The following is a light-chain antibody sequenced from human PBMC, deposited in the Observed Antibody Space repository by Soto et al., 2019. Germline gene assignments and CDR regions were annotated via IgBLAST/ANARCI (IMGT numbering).Light chain of an antibody. CDR3: LQYIHYPLT. CDR1: QTIDRW. Sequence: DIQMTQSPSTLSASVEDRVTLTCRASQTIDRWLAWYQQRPGRAPKLLIHKASTLEGGVPSRFSGSASGTEFTLTISILQPDDFATYYCLQYIHYPLTFGGGTKVELK. CDR2: KAS. V-gene: IGKV1-5*03. J-gene: IGKJ4*01.